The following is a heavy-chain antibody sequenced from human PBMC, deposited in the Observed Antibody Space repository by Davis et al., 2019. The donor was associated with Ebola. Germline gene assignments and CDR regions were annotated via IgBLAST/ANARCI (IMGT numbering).Heavy chain of an antibody. D-gene: IGHD2-21*02. Sequence: SLKISCAASGFTFDDYAMHWVRQAPGKGLEWVSGISWNGGSIGYADSVKGRFTISRDNAKNSLYLQMNSLRAEDTALYYCAKGVTYVVVTAILDYWGQGTLVTVSS. CDR2: ISWNGGSI. V-gene: IGHV3-9*01. J-gene: IGHJ4*02. CDR1: GFTFDDYA. CDR3: AKGVTYVVVTAILDY.